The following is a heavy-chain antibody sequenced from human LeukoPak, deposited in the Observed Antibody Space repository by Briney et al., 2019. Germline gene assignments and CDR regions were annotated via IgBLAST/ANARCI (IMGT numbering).Heavy chain of an antibody. Sequence: GGSLRLSCAASGFTFSSYGMHWVRQAPGKGLEWVAVISYDGSNKYYADSVKGRFTISRDNSKNTLYLQMNSLRAEDTAVYYCARDFRRFGELSYAFDIWGQGTMVTVSS. CDR3: ARDFRRFGELSYAFDI. CDR1: GFTFSSYG. V-gene: IGHV3-30*03. J-gene: IGHJ3*02. CDR2: ISYDGSNK. D-gene: IGHD3-10*01.